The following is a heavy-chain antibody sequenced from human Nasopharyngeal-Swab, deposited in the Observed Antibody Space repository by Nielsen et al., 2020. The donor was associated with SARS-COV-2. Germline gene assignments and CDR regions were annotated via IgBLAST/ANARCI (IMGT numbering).Heavy chain of an antibody. CDR3: AGGPSQNRRAFDI. CDR1: GGSFSGYY. D-gene: IGHD2/OR15-2a*01. V-gene: IGHV4-34*01. J-gene: IGHJ3*02. CDR2: INHSGST. Sequence: SETLSLTCAVYGGSFSGYYWSWIRQPPGKGLEWIGEINHSGSTNYNPSLKSRVTISVDTSKNQFSLKLSSVTAADTAVYYCAGGPSQNRRAFDIWGQGTMVTVSS.